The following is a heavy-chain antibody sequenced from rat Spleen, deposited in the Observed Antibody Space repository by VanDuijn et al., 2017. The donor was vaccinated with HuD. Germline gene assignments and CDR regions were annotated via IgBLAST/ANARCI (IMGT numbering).Heavy chain of an antibody. J-gene: IGHJ3*01. CDR2: ISYDGGST. V-gene: IGHV5-20*01. CDR1: GFTFSNYY. Sequence: EVQLVESGGGLVQPGRSLKLSCAASGFTFSNYYMAWVRQAPTKGLEWVAYISYDGGSTYYRDSVKGRFTISRDNAKSTLYLQMDSLRSEDTATYYCASGLYNWFTYWGQGTLVTVSS. CDR3: ASGLYNWFTY.